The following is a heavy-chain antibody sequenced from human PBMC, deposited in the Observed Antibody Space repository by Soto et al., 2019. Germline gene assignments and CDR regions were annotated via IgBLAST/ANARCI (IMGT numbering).Heavy chain of an antibody. Sequence: GGSLRLSCAASGFTFSSYAMSWVRQAPGKGLEWVSAISGSGGSTYYADSVKGRFTISRDNSKNTLYLQMNNLRAEDTAVYYCAKNHRRMVRGVIILFDYWGQGTLVTVSS. V-gene: IGHV3-23*01. J-gene: IGHJ4*02. D-gene: IGHD3-10*01. CDR3: AKNHRRMVRGVIILFDY. CDR1: GFTFSSYA. CDR2: ISGSGGST.